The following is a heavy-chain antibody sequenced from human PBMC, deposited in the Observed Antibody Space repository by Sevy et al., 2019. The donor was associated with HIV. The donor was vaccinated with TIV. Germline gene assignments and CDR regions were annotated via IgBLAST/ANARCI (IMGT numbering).Heavy chain of an antibody. V-gene: IGHV3-11*01. CDR3: ARDHVKDGDLGDYYYYAMDV. CDR2: ISGSDNTI. CDR1: GFTFSDYY. D-gene: IGHD4-17*01. Sequence: GSLRLSCAASGFTFSDYYMSWIRQAPGKGLEWLSYISGSDNTIYYADSVKGRFTISRDNAKNSLYLQMNNLRAEDTAVYYCARDHVKDGDLGDYYYYAMDVWGQGTSVTVSS. J-gene: IGHJ6*02.